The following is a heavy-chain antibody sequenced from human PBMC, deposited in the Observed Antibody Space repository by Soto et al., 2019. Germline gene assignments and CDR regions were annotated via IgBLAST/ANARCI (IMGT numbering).Heavy chain of an antibody. CDR2: ISGSDGST. D-gene: IGHD6-13*01. CDR1: GFSFSSYA. Sequence: GGSLRLSCVASGFSFSSYAMTWVRQAPGRGLEWVSVISGSDGSTYYEDSVKGRFTISRDNSKNTLYLQMNSLRAEDTAVYYCAKDRERDAWYEDYWGQGTLVTVSS. V-gene: IGHV3-23*02. J-gene: IGHJ4*02. CDR3: AKDRERDAWYEDY.